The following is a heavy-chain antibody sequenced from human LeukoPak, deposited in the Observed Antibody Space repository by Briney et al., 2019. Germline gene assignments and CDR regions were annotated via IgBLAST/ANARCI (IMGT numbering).Heavy chain of an antibody. CDR1: GFTFSSYS. CDR2: ISSSNTI. V-gene: IGHV3-48*01. CDR3: ARVFSAVTTDTYYYYYMDV. Sequence: PSGGSLRLSCAASGFTFSSYSMNWVRQAPGKGLEWVSYISSSNTIYYADSEKGRFTISRDNAKNSLYLQMSRLRAEDTAVYYCARVFSAVTTDTYYYYYMDVWGKGTTVTVSS. J-gene: IGHJ6*03. D-gene: IGHD4-17*01.